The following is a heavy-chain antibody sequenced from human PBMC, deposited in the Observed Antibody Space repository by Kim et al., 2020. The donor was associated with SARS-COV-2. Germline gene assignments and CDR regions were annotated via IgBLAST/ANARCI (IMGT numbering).Heavy chain of an antibody. CDR2: ISYDGSNK. CDR3: ARDHPYYYDSSGYYSTALDY. V-gene: IGHV3-33*05. Sequence: GGSLRLSCAASGFTFSSHGMHWVRQAPGKGLEWVAVISYDGSNKYYADSVKGRFTISRDNSKNTLYLQMNSLRAEDTAVYYCARDHPYYYDSSGYYSTALDYWGQGTLVTVSS. CDR1: GFTFSSHG. D-gene: IGHD3-22*01. J-gene: IGHJ4*02.